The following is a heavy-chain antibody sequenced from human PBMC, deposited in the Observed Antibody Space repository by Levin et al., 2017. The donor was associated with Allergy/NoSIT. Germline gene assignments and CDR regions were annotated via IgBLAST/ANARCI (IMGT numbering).Heavy chain of an antibody. CDR2: IIPIFGTA. Sequence: ASVKVSCKASGGTFSSYAISWVRQAPGQGLEWMGGIIPIFGTANYAQKFQGRVTITADKSTSTAYMELSSLRSEDTAVYYCARGIAAASYYYYGMDVWGQGTTVTVSS. CDR1: GGTFSSYA. V-gene: IGHV1-69*06. D-gene: IGHD6-13*01. CDR3: ARGIAAASYYYYGMDV. J-gene: IGHJ6*02.